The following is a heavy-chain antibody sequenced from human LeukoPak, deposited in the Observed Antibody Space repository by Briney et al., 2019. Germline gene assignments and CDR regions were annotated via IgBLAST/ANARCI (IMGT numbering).Heavy chain of an antibody. CDR2: INPASGGT. CDR3: ARDWEVVSATLLGTFDT. Sequence: GASVKVSCKASGYTFSGHYMHWVRQAPGQGLEWMGWINPASGGTNYAQKFQGRVTMTRDTSISTAYMELSRLRSDDTAVYFCARDWEVVSATLLGTFDTWGQGTVVTVSS. V-gene: IGHV1-2*02. CDR1: GYTFSGHY. J-gene: IGHJ3*02. D-gene: IGHD2-15*01.